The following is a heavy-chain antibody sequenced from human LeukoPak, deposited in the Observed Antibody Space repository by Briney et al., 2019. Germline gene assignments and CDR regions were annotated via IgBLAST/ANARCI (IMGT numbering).Heavy chain of an antibody. CDR2: MNPNSGNT. CDR1: GYTFTSYD. J-gene: IGHJ4*02. Sequence: ASVKVSCKASGYTFTSYDINWVRQATGQGLEWMGWMNPNSGNTGYAQKFQGRVTITRNTSISTDYMDLSSLRSEDTAVYYCARGRQYSSSPFDYWGQGTLVTVSS. CDR3: ARGRQYSSSPFDY. V-gene: IGHV1-8*03. D-gene: IGHD6-6*01.